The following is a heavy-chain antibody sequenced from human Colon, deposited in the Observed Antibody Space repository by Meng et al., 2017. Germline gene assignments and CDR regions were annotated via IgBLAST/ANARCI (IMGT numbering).Heavy chain of an antibody. Sequence: GESLKISCAVSGFTFGGPAIHWVRQASGKGLEWVGRIRGKANSYATAYAASVKGRFTISRDDSNNTAYLQMNSLKTEDTAVYYCTRVYDLLTGYYRDYYYGMDVWGQGTTVTVSS. CDR1: GFTFGGPA. D-gene: IGHD3-9*01. J-gene: IGHJ6*02. CDR2: IRGKANSYAT. CDR3: TRVYDLLTGYYRDYYYGMDV. V-gene: IGHV3-73*01.